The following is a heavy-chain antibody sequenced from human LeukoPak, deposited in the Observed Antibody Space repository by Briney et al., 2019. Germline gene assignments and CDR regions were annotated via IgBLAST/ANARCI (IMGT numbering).Heavy chain of an antibody. J-gene: IGHJ3*02. CDR2: IIPILGIA. V-gene: IGHV1-69*04. CDR3: AKGPIGRDTMIDAFDI. D-gene: IGHD3-22*01. Sequence: SVKVSCKASGGTFSSYAISWVRQAPGQGLEWMGRIIPILGIANYAQKFQGRVTITADKSTSTAYMELSSLRSEDTAVYYCAKGPIGRDTMIDAFDIWGQGTMVTVSS. CDR1: GGTFSSYA.